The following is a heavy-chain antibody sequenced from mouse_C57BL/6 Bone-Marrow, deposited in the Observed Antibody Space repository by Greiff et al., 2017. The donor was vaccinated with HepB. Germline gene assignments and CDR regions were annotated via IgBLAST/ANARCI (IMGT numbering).Heavy chain of an antibody. J-gene: IGHJ3*01. CDR1: GYTFTSYW. Sequence: QVQLQQPGAELVRPGSSVKLSCKASGYTFTSYWMHWVKQRPIQGLEWIGNIDPSDSETHYNQKFKDKATLTVDKSSSTAYMQLSSLTSEDSAVYSCARWGGYYWFAYWGQGTLVTVSA. V-gene: IGHV1-52*01. D-gene: IGHD2-3*01. CDR3: ARWGGYYWFAY. CDR2: IDPSDSET.